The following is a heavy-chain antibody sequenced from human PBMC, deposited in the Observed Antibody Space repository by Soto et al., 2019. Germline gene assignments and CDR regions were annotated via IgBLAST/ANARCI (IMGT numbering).Heavy chain of an antibody. CDR3: ARDRSSSDY. CDR1: GYIFINYG. CDR2: IRLYSGET. D-gene: IGHD6-6*01. Sequence: QVQLVQSGGDVKKPGASVKVSCKASGYIFINYGISWVRQAPGQGLEWMGWIRLYSGETDYAQKFQGRVTMTSDTSTSTVYMELRSLRSDDTAVYYCARDRSSSDYWGQGTLVTVSS. V-gene: IGHV1-18*01. J-gene: IGHJ4*02.